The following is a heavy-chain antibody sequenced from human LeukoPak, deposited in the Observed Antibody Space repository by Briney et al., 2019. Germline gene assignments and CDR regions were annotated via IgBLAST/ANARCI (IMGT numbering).Heavy chain of an antibody. CDR3: ARGHRVRRFLEWLWYFDY. D-gene: IGHD3-3*01. CDR1: GGSISSYY. Sequence: PSETLSLTCTVSGGSISSYYWSWIRQPPGKGLEWIGYIYYSGNTNYNPSLKSRVTISVDTSKNQFSLKLSSVTAADTAVYYCARGHRVRRFLEWLWYFDYWGQGTLVTVSS. J-gene: IGHJ4*02. V-gene: IGHV4-59*01. CDR2: IYYSGNT.